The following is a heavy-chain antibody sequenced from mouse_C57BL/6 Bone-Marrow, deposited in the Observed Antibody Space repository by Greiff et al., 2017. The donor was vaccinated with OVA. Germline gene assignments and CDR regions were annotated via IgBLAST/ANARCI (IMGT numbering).Heavy chain of an antibody. J-gene: IGHJ2*01. CDR3: ARWYYYCSSPFDY. CDR1: GYSFTGYY. CDR2: INPSTGGT. V-gene: IGHV1-42*01. Sequence: VQLQQSGPELVKPGASVKISCKASGYSFTGYYMNWVKQSPEKSLEWIGEINPSTGGTTYNQKFKAKATLTVDKSSSTSYMQLKSLTSEDSAVYYCARWYYYCSSPFDYWGQGTTLTVSS. D-gene: IGHD1-1*01.